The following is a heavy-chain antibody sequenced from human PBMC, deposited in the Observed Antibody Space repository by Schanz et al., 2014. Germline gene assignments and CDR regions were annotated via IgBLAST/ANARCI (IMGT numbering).Heavy chain of an antibody. CDR3: ARDVARDASTWPFDP. J-gene: IGHJ5*01. D-gene: IGHD5-12*01. V-gene: IGHV3-23*01. Sequence: EVQLLESGGGLVQPGGSLRLSCAASGFTFSSYAMSWVRQAPGKGLEWISNMYINSGSMQYADSVKGRFIISRDNSKNTLFLQMDSLRAEDTALYFCARDVARDASTWPFDPWGQGTLVTVSS. CDR1: GFTFSSYA. CDR2: MYINSGSM.